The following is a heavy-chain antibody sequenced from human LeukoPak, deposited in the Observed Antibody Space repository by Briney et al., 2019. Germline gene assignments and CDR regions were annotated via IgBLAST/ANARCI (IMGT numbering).Heavy chain of an antibody. V-gene: IGHV1-8*01. CDR3: AREYQLLYGYYYYMDV. D-gene: IGHD2-2*02. J-gene: IGHJ6*03. CDR2: MNPNSGNT. CDR1: GYTFTSYD. Sequence: GASVKVSCKASGYTFTSYDINWVRQATGQGLEWMGWMNPNSGNTGYAQKFQGRVTMTRNTSISTAYMELSSLRSEDTAVYYCAREYQLLYGYYYYMDVWGKGTTVTVSS.